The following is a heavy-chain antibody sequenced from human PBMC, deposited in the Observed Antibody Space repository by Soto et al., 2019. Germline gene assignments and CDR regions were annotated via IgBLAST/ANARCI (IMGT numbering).Heavy chain of an antibody. D-gene: IGHD3-10*01. CDR2: ISSSSSTT. CDR3: ARDAGSWGY. Sequence: EVQLVESGGGLVQPGGSLRLSCAASGFTFTTYSMNWVRQAPGKGLEWVSYISSSSSTTYYADSVKGRFTISRDNAKNALLLQMNSLRDEDTAVYYCARDAGSWGYWGQGTLVTVSS. V-gene: IGHV3-48*02. CDR1: GFTFTTYS. J-gene: IGHJ4*02.